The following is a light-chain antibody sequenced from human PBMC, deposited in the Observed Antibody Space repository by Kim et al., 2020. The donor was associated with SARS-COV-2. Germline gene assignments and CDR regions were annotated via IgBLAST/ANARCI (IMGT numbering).Light chain of an antibody. V-gene: IGKV3-11*01. Sequence: EIVLTQSPATLSLSPGEGATLSCRASQSINTYLAWYQQKPGQPPRLLIYDASNRATGIPARFSGSGSGTDFTLTISSLEPEDFAVYYCHQRSAWPLTFGGGTEVEI. CDR2: DAS. J-gene: IGKJ4*01. CDR3: HQRSAWPLT. CDR1: QSINTY.